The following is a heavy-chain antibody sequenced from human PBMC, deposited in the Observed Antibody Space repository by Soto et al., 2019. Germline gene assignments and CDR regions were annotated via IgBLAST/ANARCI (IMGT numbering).Heavy chain of an antibody. V-gene: IGHV4-59*01. J-gene: IGHJ3*02. CDR1: GGSISSYY. Sequence: SETLSLTCTVSGGSISSYYWSWIRQPPGKGLEWIGYIYYSGSTNYNPSLKSRATISVDTSKNQFSLKLSSVTAADTAVYYCARASDYYDSSGYYPHSAFDIWGQGTMVTVSS. CDR3: ARASDYYDSSGYYPHSAFDI. D-gene: IGHD3-22*01. CDR2: IYYSGST.